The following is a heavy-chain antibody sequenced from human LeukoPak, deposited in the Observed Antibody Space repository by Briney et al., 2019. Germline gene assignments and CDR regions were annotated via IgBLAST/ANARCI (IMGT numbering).Heavy chain of an antibody. CDR2: IYYSGST. CDR1: GASISSGGYS. D-gene: IGHD6-13*01. J-gene: IGHJ4*02. CDR3: ARGLSSSWYDGTKYYFDY. Sequence: PSETLSLTCAVSGASISSGGYSWSWIRQPPGKGLEWIGYIYYSGSTYYNPSLKSRVTISVDTSKNQFSLKLSSVTAADTAVYYCARGLSSSWYDGTKYYFDYWGQGTLVTVSS. V-gene: IGHV4-30-4*07.